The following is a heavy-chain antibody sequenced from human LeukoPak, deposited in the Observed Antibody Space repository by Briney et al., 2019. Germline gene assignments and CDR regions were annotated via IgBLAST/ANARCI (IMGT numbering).Heavy chain of an antibody. CDR1: GYTFSIYA. J-gene: IGHJ4*02. Sequence: ASVKISCKASGYTFSIYAMHWVRQAPGQRLEWMGWINAGNGNTKYSQKFQGRVTITRDTSASTAYMELSSLRSEDTAVFYCAREPTNGYCSGGSCYPGGYYFDYWGQGTLVTVSS. CDR2: INAGNGNT. CDR3: AREPTNGYCSGGSCYPGGYYFDY. D-gene: IGHD2-15*01. V-gene: IGHV1-3*01.